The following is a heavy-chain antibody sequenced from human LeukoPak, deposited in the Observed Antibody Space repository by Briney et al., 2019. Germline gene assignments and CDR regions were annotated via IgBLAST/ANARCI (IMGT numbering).Heavy chain of an antibody. V-gene: IGHV1-2*02. CDR2: INPNSGGT. CDR3: ASDRCSGGSCYGNWFDP. J-gene: IGHJ5*02. CDR1: GYTFISYS. D-gene: IGHD2-15*01. Sequence: ASVKVSCKASGYTFISYSMNWVRQAPGQGLEWMGWINPNSGGTNYAQKFQGRVTMTRDTSISTAYMELSRLRSDDTAVYYCASDRCSGGSCYGNWFDPWGQGTLVTVSS.